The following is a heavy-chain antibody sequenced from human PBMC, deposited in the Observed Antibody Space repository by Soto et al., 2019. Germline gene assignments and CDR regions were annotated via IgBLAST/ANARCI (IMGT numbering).Heavy chain of an antibody. Sequence: PSETLSLTCTVSGGSISSYYWSWIRQPPGKGLEWIGYIYYSGSTNYNPSLKSRVTISVDTSKNQFSLKLSSVTAADTAVYYCAREEGYSSGFDWGQGTLVTVSS. CDR1: GGSISSYY. J-gene: IGHJ4*02. CDR3: AREEGYSSGFD. CDR2: IYYSGST. V-gene: IGHV4-59*01. D-gene: IGHD6-19*01.